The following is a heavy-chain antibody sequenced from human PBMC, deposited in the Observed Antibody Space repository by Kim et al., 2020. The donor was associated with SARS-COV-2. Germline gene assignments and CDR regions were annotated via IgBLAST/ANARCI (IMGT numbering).Heavy chain of an antibody. CDR2: IYYSGST. Sequence: SETLSLTCTVSGGSISSYYWSWIRQPPGKGLEWIGYIYYSGSTNYNPSLKSRVTISVDTSKNQFSLKLSSVTAADTAVYYCAIYSPDNWFDPWGQGTLVTVSS. CDR3: AIYSPDNWFDP. J-gene: IGHJ5*02. CDR1: GGSISSYY. D-gene: IGHD2-15*01. V-gene: IGHV4-59*13.